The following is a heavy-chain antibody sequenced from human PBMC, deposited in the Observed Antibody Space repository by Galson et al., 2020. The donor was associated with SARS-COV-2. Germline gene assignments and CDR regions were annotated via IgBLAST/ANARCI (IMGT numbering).Heavy chain of an antibody. CDR1: GGSISSSSYY. Sequence: ASETLSLTCTVSGGSISSSSYYWGWIRQPPGKGLEWIGSIYYSGSTYYNPSLKSRVTISVDTSKNQFSLKLSSVTAADTAVYYCARRESGLRYFDWSAPTDYYYYGMDVWGQGTTVTVSS. J-gene: IGHJ6*02. CDR2: IYYSGST. D-gene: IGHD3-9*01. V-gene: IGHV4-39*01. CDR3: ARRESGLRYFDWSAPTDYYYYGMDV.